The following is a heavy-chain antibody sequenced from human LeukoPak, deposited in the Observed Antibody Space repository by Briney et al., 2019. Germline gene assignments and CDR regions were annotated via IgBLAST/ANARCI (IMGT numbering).Heavy chain of an antibody. D-gene: IGHD1-20*01. CDR2: INSDGSST. CDR1: GFTFSSYW. V-gene: IGHV3-74*01. Sequence: GGSLRLSCAASGFTFSSYWMHWVRHAPGKGLVWVSRINSDGSSTSYADSVKDRFTISRDNAKNTLYLQMNSLRAEDTAVYYCARARAPYNWNPDLDAFDIWGQGTMVTVSS. J-gene: IGHJ3*02. CDR3: ARARAPYNWNPDLDAFDI.